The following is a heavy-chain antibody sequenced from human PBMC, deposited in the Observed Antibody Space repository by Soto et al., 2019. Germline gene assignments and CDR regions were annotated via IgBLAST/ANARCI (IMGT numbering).Heavy chain of an antibody. CDR2: VNDSGST. V-gene: IGHV4-34*01. CDR1: GGSFTGNY. Sequence: QVQLQQWGAGLLKPSETLSLTCAVYGGSFTGNYRSWIRQPPGKGLEWIGEVNDSGSTNFNPSLKSRGTISVDTSKKQFTLKLTSVTAAESAVYYCATDSATSYFGMDVWGHGTTVTVSS. D-gene: IGHD1-26*01. J-gene: IGHJ6*02. CDR3: ATDSATSYFGMDV.